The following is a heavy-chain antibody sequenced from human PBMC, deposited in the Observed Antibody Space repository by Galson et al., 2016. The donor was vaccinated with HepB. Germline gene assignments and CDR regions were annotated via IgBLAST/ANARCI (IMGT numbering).Heavy chain of an antibody. J-gene: IGHJ4*02. V-gene: IGHV4-34*01. D-gene: IGHD3-3*01. CDR1: GGSFGGYY. CDR3: ARGQKGNYDFWTGGITGYYFDS. CDR2: INQSGNT. Sequence: SETLSLTCAVYGGSFGGYYWSWIRQSPGKGLEWIGEINQSGNTNNNPSLKSRVTISVDTSKNQFSLKLSSVTAADTAVYYCARGQKGNYDFWTGGITGYYFDSWAREPWSPSPQ.